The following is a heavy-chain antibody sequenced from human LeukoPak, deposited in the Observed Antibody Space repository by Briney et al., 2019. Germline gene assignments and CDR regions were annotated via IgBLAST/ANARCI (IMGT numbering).Heavy chain of an antibody. CDR1: GGTFSSYT. Sequence: SVKVSCKASGGTFSSYTISWVRQAPGQGLEWMGRIIPILGIANYAQKFQGRVTITADKSTSTAYMELSSLRSEDTAVYYCARLYYYDSSGSLPIDYWGRGTLVTVSS. D-gene: IGHD3-22*01. CDR3: ARLYYYDSSGSLPIDY. J-gene: IGHJ4*02. V-gene: IGHV1-69*02. CDR2: IIPILGIA.